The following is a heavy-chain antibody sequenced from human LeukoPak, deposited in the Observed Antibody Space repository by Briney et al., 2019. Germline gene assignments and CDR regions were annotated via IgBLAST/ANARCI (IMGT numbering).Heavy chain of an antibody. CDR3: AKAAYGDYVNWFDP. CDR2: IGGIGAST. Sequence: GGSLRLSCAASGFAFSSHAMKWVRQAPRKGLEWVSSIGGIGASTYYADSVKGRFTISRDNSRNTLYLQMNTLRAEDTALYYCAKAAYGDYVNWFDPWGQGILVIVSS. CDR1: GFAFSSHA. V-gene: IGHV3-23*01. D-gene: IGHD4-17*01. J-gene: IGHJ5*02.